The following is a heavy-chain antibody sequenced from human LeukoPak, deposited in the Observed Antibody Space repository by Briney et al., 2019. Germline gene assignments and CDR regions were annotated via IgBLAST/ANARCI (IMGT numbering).Heavy chain of an antibody. CDR3: SRVVQDVTGADY. D-gene: IGHD3-9*01. CDR2: IHSTSGSI. J-gene: IGHJ4*02. V-gene: IGHV3-48*01. Sequence: PGGSLRLSCAAFGFTFSNYHMNWVRQAPGKGLEWLSYIHSTSGSIHYADSVKGRFTISRDNAKNSLYLQMNSLRAEDTAVYYWSRVVQDVTGADYWGQGTLGIVSS. CDR1: GFTFSNYH.